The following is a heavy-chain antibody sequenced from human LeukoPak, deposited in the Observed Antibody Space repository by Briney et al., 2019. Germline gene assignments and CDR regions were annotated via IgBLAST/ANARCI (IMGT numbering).Heavy chain of an antibody. CDR3: ARQQWLVSDFDY. V-gene: IGHV1-18*01. CDR1: GYTFNTYG. J-gene: IGHJ4*02. Sequence: ASVKVSCKASGYTFNTYGITWVRQAPGQGLEWMGWISGYNGKTKYAQKLQDRVTMTTDTSTTTAYMELRSLTSDDTAVYYCARQQWLVSDFDYWGQGTLVTVSS. CDR2: ISGYNGKT. D-gene: IGHD6-19*01.